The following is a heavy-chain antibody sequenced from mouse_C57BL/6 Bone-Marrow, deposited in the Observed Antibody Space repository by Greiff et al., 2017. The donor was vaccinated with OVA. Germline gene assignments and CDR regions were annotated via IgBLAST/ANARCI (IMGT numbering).Heavy chain of an antibody. CDR1: GFNIKDDY. CDR3: TTECSLWYFDV. Sequence: EVQLQQSGAELVRPGASVKLSCTASGFNIKDDYMHWVKQRPEQGLEWIGWIDPENGDTEYASKFQGKATITADTSSNTAYLQLSSLTSEDTAVYYCTTECSLWYFDVWGTGTTVTVSS. J-gene: IGHJ1*03. V-gene: IGHV14-4*01. CDR2: IDPENGDT. D-gene: IGHD6-1*01.